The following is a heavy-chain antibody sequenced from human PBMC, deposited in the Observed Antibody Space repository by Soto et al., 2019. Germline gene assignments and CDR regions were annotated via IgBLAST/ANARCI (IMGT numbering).Heavy chain of an antibody. CDR2: IIPIFDIA. V-gene: IGHV1-69*17. Sequence: QVQLVQSGAEVKKPGSSVKVSCKASGGTFTNYGFSWVRQAPGQGLEWMGGIIPIFDIANYAQRFQGKVTITADKSTSIVYMELRSLRSEDTAVYYCASRGLSGSYSNAFDMWGQGTLVTVSS. CDR3: ASRGLSGSYSNAFDM. CDR1: GGTFTNYG. J-gene: IGHJ3*02. D-gene: IGHD1-26*01.